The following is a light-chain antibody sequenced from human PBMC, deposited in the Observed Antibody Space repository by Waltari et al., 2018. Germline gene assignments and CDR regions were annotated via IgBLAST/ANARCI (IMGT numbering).Light chain of an antibody. CDR3: QQSYSTPRT. Sequence: DIQMTQSPSSLSASVGDSTTITCRASQSISSYFNWYQQKPGKAPKLLIYAASSLQSGVPSRFSGSGSGTDFTLTISSLQPEDFATYYCQQSYSTPRTFGQGTKVEIK. CDR1: QSISSY. CDR2: AAS. V-gene: IGKV1-39*01. J-gene: IGKJ1*01.